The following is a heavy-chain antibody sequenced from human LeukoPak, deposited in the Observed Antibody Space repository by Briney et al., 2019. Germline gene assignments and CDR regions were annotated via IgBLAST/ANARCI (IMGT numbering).Heavy chain of an antibody. V-gene: IGHV1-46*01. J-gene: IGHJ4*02. CDR3: ARDSAMVRGRPYYFDY. Sequence: ASVKVSCKASGYTFTSYYIHWVRQAPGQGLEWMGIINPSGGSTSYAQKFQGRVTMTRDTSTSTVYMELSSLRSEDTAVYYWARDSAMVRGRPYYFDYWGQGTLVTVSS. CDR2: INPSGGST. CDR1: GYTFTSYY. D-gene: IGHD3-10*01.